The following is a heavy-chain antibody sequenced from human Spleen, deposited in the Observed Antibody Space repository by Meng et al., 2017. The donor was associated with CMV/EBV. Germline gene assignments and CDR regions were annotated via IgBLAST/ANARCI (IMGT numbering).Heavy chain of an antibody. Sequence: LSCAASGFTFSDYYMNWFRQAPGKGLEWLSYISSSSITIYYADSVKGRFTVSRDNAKNSLYLQMNSLRVEDTALYYCASGSYPGFDYWGQETLVTSPQ. D-gene: IGHD1-26*01. CDR3: ASGSYPGFDY. J-gene: IGHJ4*02. CDR1: GFTFSDYY. V-gene: IGHV3-11*04. CDR2: ISSSSITI.